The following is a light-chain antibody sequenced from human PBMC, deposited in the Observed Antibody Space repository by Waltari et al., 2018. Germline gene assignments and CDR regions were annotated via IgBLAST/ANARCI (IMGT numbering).Light chain of an antibody. J-gene: IGKJ2*01. CDR3: LQYNSYPYT. V-gene: IGKV1-17*01. CDR2: GAS. Sequence: DIQMTQSPSSLSAPVGDRVTITCRASQVVGNTLGWYQQKPGKAPKRLIYGASSLQSGVPSRFSGSGSGTEFTLTISSLQPEDFATFYCLQYNSYPYTFGQGTRLEI. CDR1: QVVGNT.